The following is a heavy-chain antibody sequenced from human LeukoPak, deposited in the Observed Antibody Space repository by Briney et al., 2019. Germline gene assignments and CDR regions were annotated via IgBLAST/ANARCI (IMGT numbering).Heavy chain of an antibody. Sequence: SETLSLTCTVSGGSISSYYWSWIRQPPGKGLEWIGYIYYSGSTNYNPSLKSRVTISVDTSKNQFSLDLSSLTAADTAVYYCARDGYSYGLDYWGQGTLVTVSS. CDR2: IYYSGST. CDR3: ARDGYSYGLDY. J-gene: IGHJ4*02. V-gene: IGHV4-59*12. D-gene: IGHD5-18*01. CDR1: GGSISSYY.